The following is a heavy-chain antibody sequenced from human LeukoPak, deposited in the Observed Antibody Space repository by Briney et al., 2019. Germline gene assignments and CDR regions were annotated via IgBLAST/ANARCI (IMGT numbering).Heavy chain of an antibody. Sequence: ASVKVSCKTSGYTFTNFYMHWVRQAPGQGLEWMGIINPSGSSTSYAQKFQGRVTMTRDTSTSTVYMELSSLRSEDTAVYYCASTYYYDSSGYYYLDYWGQGTLVTVSS. J-gene: IGHJ4*02. V-gene: IGHV1-46*01. CDR3: ASTYYYDSSGYYYLDY. D-gene: IGHD3-22*01. CDR2: INPSGSST. CDR1: GYTFTNFY.